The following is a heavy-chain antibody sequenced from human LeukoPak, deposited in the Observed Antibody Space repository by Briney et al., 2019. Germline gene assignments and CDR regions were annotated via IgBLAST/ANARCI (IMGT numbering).Heavy chain of an antibody. Sequence: ASVKFYCKASGYTFTSCDINWVRQATGQGLEWMGWMNPNSGKTGYGQSFQCRITMTRDISIGTAYMELSNLTSEDTAIYYCTRGSSGRRDNWGQGTLVTVSA. CDR2: MNPNSGKT. V-gene: IGHV1-8*01. J-gene: IGHJ4*02. D-gene: IGHD6-19*01. CDR1: GYTFTSCD. CDR3: TRGSSGRRDN.